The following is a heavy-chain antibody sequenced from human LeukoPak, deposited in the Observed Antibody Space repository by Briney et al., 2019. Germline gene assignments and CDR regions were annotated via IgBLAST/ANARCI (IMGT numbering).Heavy chain of an antibody. D-gene: IGHD3-22*01. CDR1: GGTFSSYA. Sequence: ASVKVSCKASGGTFSSYAISWVRQAPGQGLEWMGIINPSGGSTSYAQKFQGRVTMIRDTSTSTVYMELSSLRSEDTAVYYCAREGDSSGYYRYWGQGTLVTVSS. CDR2: INPSGGST. V-gene: IGHV1-46*01. CDR3: AREGDSSGYYRY. J-gene: IGHJ4*02.